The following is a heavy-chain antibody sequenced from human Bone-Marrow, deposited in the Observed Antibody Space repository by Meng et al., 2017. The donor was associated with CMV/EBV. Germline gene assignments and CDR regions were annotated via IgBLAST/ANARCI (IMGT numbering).Heavy chain of an antibody. Sequence: ASLKVSCKASGYTFSGHYIHWVRQAPGQGLEWMGRINPDNGGTSYAQQFQGRITMSRDTPLSTAYMELSSLISDDKAVYYRAREKPSHQLGYFDYWGQGTMVTVSS. D-gene: IGHD2-2*01. CDR2: INPDNGGT. V-gene: IGHV1-2*06. CDR1: GYTFSGHY. CDR3: AREKPSHQLGYFDY. J-gene: IGHJ4*02.